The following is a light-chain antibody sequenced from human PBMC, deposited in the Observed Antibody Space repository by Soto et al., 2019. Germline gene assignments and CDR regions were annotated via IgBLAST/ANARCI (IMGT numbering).Light chain of an antibody. J-gene: IGLJ1*01. V-gene: IGLV2-14*01. Sequence: QSALTQPASVSGSPGQSITISCTGSSNDIGAYKYVSWYQQYPGKAPKLIIFEVSNRPSGVSNRFSGTKSGNTASLTIAGLQAEEEADYHCSSYTTDSTLYVFGSGTKVIV. CDR2: EVS. CDR1: SNDIGAYKY. CDR3: SSYTTDSTLYV.